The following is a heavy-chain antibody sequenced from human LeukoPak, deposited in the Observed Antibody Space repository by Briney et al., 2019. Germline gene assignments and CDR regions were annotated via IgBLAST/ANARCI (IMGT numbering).Heavy chain of an antibody. CDR2: IRYDGGNK. Sequence: PGGSLRLSXAASGFTFSSYGMHWVRQAPGKGLEWVAFIRYDGGNKYYADSVKGRFTISRDNSKNTLYLQMNSLRAEDTAVYYCAKAEDITIFGVAPKDYWGQGTLVTVSS. CDR1: GFTFSSYG. CDR3: AKAEDITIFGVAPKDY. D-gene: IGHD3-3*01. V-gene: IGHV3-30*02. J-gene: IGHJ4*02.